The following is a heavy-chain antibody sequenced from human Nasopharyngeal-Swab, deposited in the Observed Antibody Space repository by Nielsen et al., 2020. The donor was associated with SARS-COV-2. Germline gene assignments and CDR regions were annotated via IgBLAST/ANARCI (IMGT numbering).Heavy chain of an antibody. J-gene: IGHJ6*04. CDR2: IYYSGST. V-gene: IGHV4-31*02. Sequence: WIRQPPGKGLEWIGYIYYSGSTYYNPSLKSRVTISVDTSKNQFSLKLSSVTAADTAVYYCARGFVGAYYDSNLDVWDKGTTVTVSS. D-gene: IGHD3-22*01. CDR3: ARGFVGAYYDSNLDV.